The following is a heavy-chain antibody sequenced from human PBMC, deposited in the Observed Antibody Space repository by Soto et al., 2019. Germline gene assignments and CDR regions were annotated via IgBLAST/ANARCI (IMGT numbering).Heavy chain of an antibody. Sequence: QITLKESGPTLVKPTQTLTLTCTFSGFSLSTRGVGVGWIRQPPGKALEWLALIYWDDDEGYSPSLKSRLTTTQDTSKNQVVLTVTNMDPVDTSTYYCAHRPRGYSYHFDYWGQGTLVTVSS. V-gene: IGHV2-5*02. J-gene: IGHJ4*02. D-gene: IGHD5-18*01. CDR1: GFSLSTRGVG. CDR3: AHRPRGYSYHFDY. CDR2: IYWDDDE.